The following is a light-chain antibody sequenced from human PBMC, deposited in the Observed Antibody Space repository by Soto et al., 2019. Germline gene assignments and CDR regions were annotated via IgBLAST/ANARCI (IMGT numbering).Light chain of an antibody. V-gene: IGLV2-23*01. CDR1: SSDVGSYNL. CDR3: FSYAGSSTYV. J-gene: IGLJ1*01. Sequence: QSALPQPASVSGSPGQSITVSCTGTSSDVGSYNLVSWYQHHPGKAPKLMIYEATKRPSGVSNRFSGSKSGNTASLTISGLQAEDEADYYCFSYAGSSTYVFGTGTKVTVL. CDR2: EAT.